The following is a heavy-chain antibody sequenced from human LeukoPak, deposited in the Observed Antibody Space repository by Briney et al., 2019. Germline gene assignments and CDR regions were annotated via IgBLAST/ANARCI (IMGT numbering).Heavy chain of an antibody. CDR3: ARRSSGWYGHWYAP. CDR2: IFYSGTT. V-gene: IGHV4-34*12. CDR1: GFTFSEYY. Sequence: LRLSCAASGFTFSEYYMSWIRQPPGKGLEWIGNIFYSGTTFYNPSLKNRVTISVDTSKNHFSLNLSSVTAADTAVYYCARRSSGWYGHWYAPWGQGTLVTVSS. D-gene: IGHD6-19*01. J-gene: IGHJ5*02.